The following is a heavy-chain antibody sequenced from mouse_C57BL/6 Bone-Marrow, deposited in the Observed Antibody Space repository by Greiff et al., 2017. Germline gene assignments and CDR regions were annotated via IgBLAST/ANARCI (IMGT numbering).Heavy chain of an antibody. CDR3: ARREGWFAY. CDR2: INPNNGGT. CDR1: GYTFTDYN. J-gene: IGHJ3*01. V-gene: IGHV1-18*01. Sequence: VQLQQSGPELVKPGASVKIPCKASGYTFTDYNMDWVKQSHGKSLEWIGDINPNNGGTIYNQKFKGKATLTVDKSSSTAYMQLSSLTSEDSAVYYCARREGWFAYWGQGTLVTVSA.